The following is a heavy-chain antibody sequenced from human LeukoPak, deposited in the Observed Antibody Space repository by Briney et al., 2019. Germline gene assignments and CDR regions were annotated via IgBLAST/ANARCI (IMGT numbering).Heavy chain of an antibody. CDR1: GFIFDNYA. J-gene: IGHJ4*02. CDR3: ARGINWAFDY. D-gene: IGHD7-27*01. V-gene: IGHV3-7*04. Sequence: GGSLRLSCAAPGFIFDNYAIHWVRQAPGKGLEWVANIKPDGSEEHYVDSVQGRFTISRDNARNSQYLQMNSLRVEDTAVYYCARGINWAFDYWGQGTLVTVSS. CDR2: IKPDGSEE.